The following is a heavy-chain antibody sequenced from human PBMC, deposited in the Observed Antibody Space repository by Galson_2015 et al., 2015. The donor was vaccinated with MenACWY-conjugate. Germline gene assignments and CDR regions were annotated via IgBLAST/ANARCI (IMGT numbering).Heavy chain of an antibody. V-gene: IGHV1-46*01. CDR1: GYTFTSYY. CDR3: ARDLVASNYSYGLDV. Sequence: SVKVSCKASGYTFTSYYMNWVRQAPGQGLEWMGIINTSGGSTSYAQKFKGRVTMTRDTSTSTVYMEMSSLRSEDTAVYYCARDLVASNYSYGLDVWGQGTTVTVS. J-gene: IGHJ6*02. CDR2: INTSGGST. D-gene: IGHD2-21*01.